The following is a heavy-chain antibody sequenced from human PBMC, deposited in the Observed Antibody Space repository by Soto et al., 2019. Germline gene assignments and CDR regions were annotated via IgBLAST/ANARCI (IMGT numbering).Heavy chain of an antibody. J-gene: IGHJ5*02. Sequence: PGGSLRLSCAASGFTFSSYGMHWVRQAPGKGLEWVAVISYDGSNKYYADSVKGRFTISRDNSKNTLYLQMNSLRAEDTAVYYCAKDPRDTAMAPSWFDPWGQGTLVTVSS. CDR1: GFTFSSYG. CDR2: ISYDGSNK. CDR3: AKDPRDTAMAPSWFDP. D-gene: IGHD5-18*01. V-gene: IGHV3-30*18.